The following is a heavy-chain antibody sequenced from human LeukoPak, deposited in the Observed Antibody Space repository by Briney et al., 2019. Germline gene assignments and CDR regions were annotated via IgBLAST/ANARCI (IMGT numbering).Heavy chain of an antibody. CDR3: AKGDSFGYSSFDY. J-gene: IGHJ4*02. CDR1: GFTFSSYA. V-gene: IGHV3-23*01. Sequence: GGSLRLSCAASGFTFSSYAMSWVRQAPGKGLEWVSTVSRSGGSTYYADSVKGRFTISRDNSKNTLSLQMNSLRAKDTAVYYCAKGDSFGYSSFDYWGQGTLVTVSS. CDR2: VSRSGGST. D-gene: IGHD3-22*01.